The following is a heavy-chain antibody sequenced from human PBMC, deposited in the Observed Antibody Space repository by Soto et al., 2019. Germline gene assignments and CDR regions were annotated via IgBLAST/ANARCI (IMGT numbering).Heavy chain of an antibody. J-gene: IGHJ4*02. CDR2: ISGSGGST. CDR1: GFTFSNYA. D-gene: IGHD2-15*01. CDR3: ARERIIFLFDY. Sequence: EVQLLESGGGLVQPGGSLRLSCAASGFTFSNYAMSWVRQAPGKGLEWVSAISGSGGSTSYADSVKGRFTISRDNSMITLHLQMISMRAEDTAVYYCARERIIFLFDYWGQGTLVTVSS. V-gene: IGHV3-23*01.